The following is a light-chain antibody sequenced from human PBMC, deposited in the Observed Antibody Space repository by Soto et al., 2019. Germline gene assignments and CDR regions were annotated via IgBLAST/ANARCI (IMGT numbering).Light chain of an antibody. V-gene: IGLV2-23*02. J-gene: IGLJ1*01. Sequence: QSALTQPASGSGSPGQSITISCTGTSSGVGSYNLVSWYQQHPGKAPKLMIYEVSKRPSGVSNRFSGSKSGNTASLTISGLQAEDEADYYCCSYAGSYYVFGTGTKLTVL. CDR2: EVS. CDR3: CSYAGSYYV. CDR1: SSGVGSYNL.